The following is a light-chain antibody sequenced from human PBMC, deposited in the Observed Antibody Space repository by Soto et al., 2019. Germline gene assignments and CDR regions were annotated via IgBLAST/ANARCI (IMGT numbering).Light chain of an antibody. CDR2: DVN. V-gene: IGLV2-11*01. J-gene: IGLJ3*02. CDR3: CSWAGNSLV. CDR1: SSDVGGYNY. Sequence: QSALTQPRSVSRSPGQSVTISCTGTSSDVGGYNYVSWYQQHPGKAPKIKIYDVNERPAGVPDRFSGSKSGNTASLTISGLQAEDEADYYCCSWAGNSLVFGGGTKVTVL.